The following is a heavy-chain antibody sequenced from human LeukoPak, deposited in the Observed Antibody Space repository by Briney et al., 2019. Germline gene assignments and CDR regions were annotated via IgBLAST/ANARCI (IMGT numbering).Heavy chain of an antibody. Sequence: GGSLRLSCAASGFTFSSYDIHWVRQPKGKGLERVSAIGTAVDTYYPGSVTGRFTISSENAKNSLYLQMNSLRAGDTAVYYCARGAIPGPQGGSYYYYYGMDVWGQGTTVTVSS. CDR2: IGTAVDT. J-gene: IGHJ6*02. CDR1: GFTFSSYD. V-gene: IGHV3-13*01. CDR3: ARGAIPGPQGGSYYYYYGMDV. D-gene: IGHD1-26*01.